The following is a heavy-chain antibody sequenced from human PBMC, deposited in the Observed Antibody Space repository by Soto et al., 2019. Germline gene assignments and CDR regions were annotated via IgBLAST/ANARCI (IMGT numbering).Heavy chain of an antibody. CDR1: GDSITSGGYY. D-gene: IGHD2-21*02. CDR3: ATDCGGDCYREYYGMDV. V-gene: IGHV4-31*03. Sequence: SETLSLTCTVSGDSITSGGYYWSWLRQQPGKGLEWIGYIYHSGGASYNPSLRGRAVISIDTSKNQFFLRMNAVTAADTATYYCATDCGGDCYREYYGMDVWGQGTTVPVSS. J-gene: IGHJ6*02. CDR2: IYHSGGA.